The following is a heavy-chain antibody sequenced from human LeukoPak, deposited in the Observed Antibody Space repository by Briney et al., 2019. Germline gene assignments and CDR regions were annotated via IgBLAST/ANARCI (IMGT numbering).Heavy chain of an antibody. Sequence: SETLSLTCTVSGGSISSSSYYWGWIRQPPGKGLEWIGSIYYSGSTYYNPSLKSRVTISVDTSKNQFSLKLSSVTAADTAVYYCARGQGYYDILTGYYYWGQGTLVTVSS. J-gene: IGHJ4*02. CDR1: GGSISSSSYY. CDR3: ARGQGYYDILTGYYY. D-gene: IGHD3-9*01. V-gene: IGHV4-39*01. CDR2: IYYSGST.